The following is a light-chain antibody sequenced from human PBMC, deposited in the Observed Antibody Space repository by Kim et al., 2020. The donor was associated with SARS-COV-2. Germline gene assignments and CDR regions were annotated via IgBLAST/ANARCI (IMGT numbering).Light chain of an antibody. Sequence: ASVGDRVTITCRASEGIDKDLAWYQQKPGSAPKRLIYAASTLQSGVPSRFSGSGSWTEFALTISSMQPEDFATYYCLQHNSYPITFGGGTKVDIK. CDR3: LQHNSYPIT. J-gene: IGKJ4*01. V-gene: IGKV1-17*01. CDR1: EGIDKD. CDR2: AAS.